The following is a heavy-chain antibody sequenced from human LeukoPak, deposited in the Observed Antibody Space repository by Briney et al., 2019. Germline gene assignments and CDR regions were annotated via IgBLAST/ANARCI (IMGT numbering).Heavy chain of an antibody. D-gene: IGHD4-17*01. CDR1: GGSISSGSYY. V-gene: IGHV4-61*02. J-gene: IGHJ3*02. CDR3: ARLLTTGSLWAFDI. Sequence: SQTLSLTCTVSGGSISSGSYYWSWIRQPAGKGLEWIGRIYTSGSTNYNPSLKSRVTISVDTSKNQFSLKLSSVTAADTAVYYCARLLTTGSLWAFDIWGQGTMVTVSS. CDR2: IYTSGST.